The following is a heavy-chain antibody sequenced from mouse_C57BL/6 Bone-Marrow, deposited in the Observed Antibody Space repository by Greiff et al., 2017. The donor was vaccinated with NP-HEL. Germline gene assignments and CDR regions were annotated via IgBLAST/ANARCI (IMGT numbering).Heavy chain of an antibody. V-gene: IGHV1-26*01. Sequence: EVQLQQSGPELVKPGASVKLSCKASGYTFTDYYMNWVKQSHGKSLEWIGDINPNNGGTSYNQKFKGKATLTVDKSSSTAYMELRSLTSEDSAVYYCARSLLLRDYWGQGTTLTVSS. CDR3: ARSLLLRDY. CDR1: GYTFTDYY. J-gene: IGHJ2*01. CDR2: INPNNGGT. D-gene: IGHD1-1*01.